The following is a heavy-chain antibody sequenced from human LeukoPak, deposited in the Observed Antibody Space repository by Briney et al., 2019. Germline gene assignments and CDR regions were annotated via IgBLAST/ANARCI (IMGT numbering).Heavy chain of an antibody. Sequence: GGSLRLSCAASGFTVSSYSMNWVRQAPRKGLEWVSYISSSSSTTYYADSVKGRFTISRDNAKNSLYLQMNSLRDEDTAVYYCARGATTVTSHFDYWGQGTLVTVSS. CDR3: ARGATTVTSHFDY. D-gene: IGHD4-17*01. CDR2: ISSSSSTT. CDR1: GFTVSSYS. J-gene: IGHJ4*02. V-gene: IGHV3-48*02.